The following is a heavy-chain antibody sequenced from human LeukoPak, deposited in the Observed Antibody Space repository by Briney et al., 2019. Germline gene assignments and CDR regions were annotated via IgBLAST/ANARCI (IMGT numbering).Heavy chain of an antibody. CDR1: GFTFSSYA. Sequence: GGSLRLSCAASGFTFSSYAMSWVRQAPGKGLEWVSVISGSGGSTYYSDPVKGRFTISRDNSKNKLYLQMNSLRVEDTAVYYCAKDDVTSGSLYYFDYWGQGTLVTVSS. CDR2: ISGSGGST. V-gene: IGHV3-23*01. CDR3: AKDDVTSGSLYYFDY. J-gene: IGHJ4*02. D-gene: IGHD1-26*01.